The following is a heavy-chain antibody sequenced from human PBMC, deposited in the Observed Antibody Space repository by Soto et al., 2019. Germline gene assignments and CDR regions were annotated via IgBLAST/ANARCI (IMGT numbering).Heavy chain of an antibody. CDR1: GYTFTSYD. J-gene: IGHJ5*02. Sequence: ASVKVSCKASGYTFTSYDINWVRQATGQGLEWMGWMNPNSGNTGYAQKFQGRVTMTRNTSISTAYMELSSLRSEDTAVYYCARGRGCTNGVCYSSRWFDPWGQGTLVTVSS. CDR2: MNPNSGNT. CDR3: ARGRGCTNGVCYSSRWFDP. D-gene: IGHD2-8*01. V-gene: IGHV1-8*01.